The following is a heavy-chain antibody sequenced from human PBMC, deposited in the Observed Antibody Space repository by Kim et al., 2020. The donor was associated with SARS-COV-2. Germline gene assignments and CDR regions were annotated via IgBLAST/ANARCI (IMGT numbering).Heavy chain of an antibody. CDR1: GYTFTSYA. V-gene: IGHV7-4-1*02. Sequence: ASVKVSCKASGYTFTSYAMNWVRQAPGQGLEWMGWINTNTGNPTYAQGFTGRFVFSLDTSVSTAYLQISSLKAEDTAVYYCARVLRGITMVRGVTLNYWGQGTLVTVSS. CDR2: INTNTGNP. D-gene: IGHD3-10*01. CDR3: ARVLRGITMVRGVTLNY. J-gene: IGHJ4*02.